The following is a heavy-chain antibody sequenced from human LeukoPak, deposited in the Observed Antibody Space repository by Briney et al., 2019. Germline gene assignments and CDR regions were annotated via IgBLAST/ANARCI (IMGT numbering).Heavy chain of an antibody. J-gene: IGHJ4*02. CDR3: ARDSSRTYDY. Sequence: SSETLSLTCTVSGGSISSYYWSWIRQPAGKGLEWIGRIYSSGSTNYNPSLRGRVTMSVDMSKNQFSLKLSSVTAADTAVYYCARDSSRTYDYWGQGTLVTVSS. CDR2: IYSSGST. CDR1: GGSISSYY. D-gene: IGHD6-13*01. V-gene: IGHV4-4*07.